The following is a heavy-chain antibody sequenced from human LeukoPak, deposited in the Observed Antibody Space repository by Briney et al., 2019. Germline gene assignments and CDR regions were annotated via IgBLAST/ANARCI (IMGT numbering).Heavy chain of an antibody. J-gene: IGHJ4*02. CDR2: INPNSGGT. CDR3: ARVAGGVLGYCSSTSCYQLDY. D-gene: IGHD2-2*01. V-gene: IGHV1-2*02. Sequence: ASVKVSCKASGHTFTGYYIHWVRQAPGQGLEWMGWINPNSGGTNYAQKFQGRVTMTRDTPISTAYMELSGLRSDDTAVYYCARVAGGVLGYCSSTSCYQLDYWAREPWSPSPQ. CDR1: GHTFTGYY.